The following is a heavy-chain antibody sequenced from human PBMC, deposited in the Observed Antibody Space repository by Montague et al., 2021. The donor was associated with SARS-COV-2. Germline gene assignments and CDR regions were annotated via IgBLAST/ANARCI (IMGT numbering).Heavy chain of an antibody. CDR3: ARHASYDYSKDLYYYYYYGMDV. V-gene: IGHV4-39*01. CDR2: IYYSGST. D-gene: IGHD4-11*01. CDR1: GGSISSSSYY. Sequence: SETLSLTCTVSGGSISSSSYYWGWIRQPPGKGLEWIGSIYYSGSTYYNPSLKSRVTTSVDTSKNQFSLKLSSVTAADTAVYYCARHASYDYSKDLYYYYYYGMDVWGQGTTVTVSS. J-gene: IGHJ6*02.